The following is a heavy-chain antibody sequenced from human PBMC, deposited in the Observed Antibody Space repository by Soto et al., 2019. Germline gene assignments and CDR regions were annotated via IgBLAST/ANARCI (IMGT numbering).Heavy chain of an antibody. V-gene: IGHV3-30*18. J-gene: IGHJ6*02. CDR3: ANTRSSTYYYYGMDV. D-gene: IGHD6-6*01. Sequence: GGSLRLSCAASGFTFSSYGMHWVRQAPGKGLEWVAVISYDGSNKYYADSVKGRFTISRDNSKNTLYLQMNSLRAEDTAVYYCANTRSSTYYYYGMDVWGQGTTVTVSS. CDR2: ISYDGSNK. CDR1: GFTFSSYG.